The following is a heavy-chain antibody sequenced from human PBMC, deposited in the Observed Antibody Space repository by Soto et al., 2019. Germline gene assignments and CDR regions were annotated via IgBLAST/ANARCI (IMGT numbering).Heavy chain of an antibody. V-gene: IGHV3-33*01. CDR1: GFTFSHHG. J-gene: IGHJ4*02. D-gene: IGHD3-10*01. CDR2: IWYDGSKK. Sequence: GGSLRLSCAASGFTFSHHGMHWVRQAPGKGLQWVAAIWYDGSKKYHVDSVKGRFTISRDDSKNTLYLQMNSLRAEDTAVYYCGRDLPHGSGSDWGQGTLVTVSS. CDR3: GRDLPHGSGSD.